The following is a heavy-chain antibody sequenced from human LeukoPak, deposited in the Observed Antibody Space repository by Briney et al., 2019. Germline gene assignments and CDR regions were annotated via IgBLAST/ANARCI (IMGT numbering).Heavy chain of an antibody. CDR3: AREGGWYIDY. V-gene: IGHV4-59*01. Sequence: SETLSLTCTVSGGSISSYYWSWIRQPPGKGLEWIGYIYYSGSTNYNPSLKSRVTISVDTSKNQFSLKLSSVTAADAAVYYCAREGGWYIDYWGQGTLVTVSS. CDR2: IYYSGST. J-gene: IGHJ4*02. D-gene: IGHD6-19*01. CDR1: GGSISSYY.